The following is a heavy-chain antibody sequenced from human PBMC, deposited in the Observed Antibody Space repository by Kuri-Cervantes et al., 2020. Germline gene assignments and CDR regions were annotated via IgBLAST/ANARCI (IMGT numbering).Heavy chain of an antibody. CDR3: ARDGAAYFDASGSFVTFSDY. CDR2: IKQDGSEQ. Sequence: ETLSLTFAASGFTCSSYWMSWVRQAPGKGLVWVANIKQDGSEQDLVDSVKGRFTISRDNAKNSLYLQMSSLRAEEKAVYYCARDGAAYFDASGSFVTFSDYWGQGALVTVSS. CDR1: GFTCSSYW. V-gene: IGHV3-7*01. D-gene: IGHD3-22*01. J-gene: IGHJ4*02.